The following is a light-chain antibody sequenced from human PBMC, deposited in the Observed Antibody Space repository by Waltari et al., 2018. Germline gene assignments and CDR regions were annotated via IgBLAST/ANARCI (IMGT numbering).Light chain of an antibody. CDR1: QSVSYD. CDR2: VAS. J-gene: IGKJ4*01. CDR3: QQTYNAPLT. V-gene: IGKV1-39*01. Sequence: DVQMTQSPSSLSASVGDRVTITCRASQSVSYDLNWYQQKAGQAPKLLIYVASSLETGVPSRFSGSGSGTDFTLTISNLQPEDFATYLCQQTYNAPLTFGGGTKVEIK.